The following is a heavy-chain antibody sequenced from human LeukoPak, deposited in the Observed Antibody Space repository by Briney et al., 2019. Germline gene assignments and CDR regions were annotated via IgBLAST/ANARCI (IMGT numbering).Heavy chain of an antibody. V-gene: IGHV1-2*02. CDR3: ASGYCTNGVCYTGAY. D-gene: IGHD2-8*01. CDR1: GYTFTGYY. Sequence: ASVKVSCKASGYTFTGYYMHWVRQAPGQGLEWMGWINPNGGGTNYAQKFQGRVTMTRDTSISTAYMELSRLRSDDTAVYYCASGYCTNGVCYTGAYWGQGTLVTVSS. J-gene: IGHJ4*02. CDR2: INPNGGGT.